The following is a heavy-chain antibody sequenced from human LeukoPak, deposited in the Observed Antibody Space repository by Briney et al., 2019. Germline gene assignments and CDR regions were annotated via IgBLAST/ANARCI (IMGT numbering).Heavy chain of an antibody. Sequence: PSETLSLTCAVYGGSFSGYYWSWIRQPPGKGLEWIGEINHSGSTNYNPSLKSRVTISVDTSKNQFSLKLSSVTAADTAVYYCAGGYSSSGYYFDYWGQGTLVTVSS. D-gene: IGHD6-6*01. J-gene: IGHJ4*02. V-gene: IGHV4-34*01. CDR1: GGSFSGYY. CDR2: INHSGST. CDR3: AGGYSSSGYYFDY.